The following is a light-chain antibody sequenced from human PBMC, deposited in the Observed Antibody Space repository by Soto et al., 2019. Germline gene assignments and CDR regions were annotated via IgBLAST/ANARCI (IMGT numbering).Light chain of an antibody. CDR3: QQYDNLPPFT. Sequence: DIQMTQSPSSLSASVGDRVTITCQASQDISNYLNWYQQKPGKAPKLLIYAASNLETGVPSRFSGSASGTDFTFTISSLQPEDIATYYCQQYDNLPPFTFGPGTKVDIK. J-gene: IGKJ3*01. V-gene: IGKV1-33*01. CDR2: AAS. CDR1: QDISNY.